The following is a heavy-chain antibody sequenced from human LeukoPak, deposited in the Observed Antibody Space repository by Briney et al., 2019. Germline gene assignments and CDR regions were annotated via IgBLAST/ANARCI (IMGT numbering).Heavy chain of an antibody. D-gene: IGHD1-26*01. CDR2: IRSKTNHYAT. Sequence: GGSLRLSCSASGFTFSGSAMHRVRQASGKGLEWVGRIRSKTNHYATAYAASLKGRFNISRDDSKNTAYLQMNSLKTEDTAVYYCARRLSGSYFFDYWGQGTLVTVSS. J-gene: IGHJ4*02. CDR3: ARRLSGSYFFDY. V-gene: IGHV3-73*01. CDR1: GFTFSGSA.